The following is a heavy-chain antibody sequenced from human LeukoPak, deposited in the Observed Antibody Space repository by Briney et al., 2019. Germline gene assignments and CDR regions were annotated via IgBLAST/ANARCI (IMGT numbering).Heavy chain of an antibody. CDR2: IKQDGGET. V-gene: IGHV3-7*03. CDR3: ARVLAVTPGAFDI. Sequence: GGSLRLSCAASGFPFSSYWMAWVRQAPGKGLEWVASIKQDGGETFYVDSVKGRFTISRDNAKNSLYLQMNSLRAEDTAVYYCARVLAVTPGAFDIWGQGTMVTVSS. CDR1: GFPFSSYW. J-gene: IGHJ3*02. D-gene: IGHD4-11*01.